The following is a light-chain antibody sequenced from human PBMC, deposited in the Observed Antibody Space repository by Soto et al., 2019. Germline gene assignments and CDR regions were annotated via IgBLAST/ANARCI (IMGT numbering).Light chain of an antibody. J-gene: IGKJ1*01. CDR2: GAS. V-gene: IGKV1-39*01. Sequence: DIQMTQSPSSLSASVGDRVTITCRASQSIVTYLNWYLQKPGKAPKLLIYGASSLQSGVPSRFSGSGSGTDFTLTISSLQPEDFATYYCQQSYSTPRTFGQGTKVDIK. CDR1: QSIVTY. CDR3: QQSYSTPRT.